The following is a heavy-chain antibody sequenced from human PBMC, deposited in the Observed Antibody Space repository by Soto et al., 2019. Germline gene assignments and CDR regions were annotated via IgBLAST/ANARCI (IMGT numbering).Heavy chain of an antibody. CDR2: INHSGST. V-gene: IGHV4-34*01. Sequence: PSETLSLTCAVYGGSFSGYYWSWIRQPPGKGLEWIGEINHSGSTNYNPSLKSRVTISVDTSKNQFSLKLSSVTAADTAVYYCARAPSWLLLRAFDIWGQGTMVTVSS. CDR1: GGSFSGYY. D-gene: IGHD5-18*01. J-gene: IGHJ3*02. CDR3: ARAPSWLLLRAFDI.